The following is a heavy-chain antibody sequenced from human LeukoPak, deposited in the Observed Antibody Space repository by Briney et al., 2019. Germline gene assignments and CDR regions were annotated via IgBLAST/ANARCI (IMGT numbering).Heavy chain of an antibody. D-gene: IGHD3-3*01. J-gene: IGHJ4*02. CDR2: ISAYNGNT. Sequence: VASVKVSCKASGYTFTSYGISWVRQAPGQGLEWMGWISAYNGNTNYAQKFQGRVTMTTDTSTCTAYMELRSLRSDDTAVYYCARIWDYDFWSGYYTHDYWGQGTLVTVSS. CDR1: GYTFTSYG. V-gene: IGHV1-18*01. CDR3: ARIWDYDFWSGYYTHDY.